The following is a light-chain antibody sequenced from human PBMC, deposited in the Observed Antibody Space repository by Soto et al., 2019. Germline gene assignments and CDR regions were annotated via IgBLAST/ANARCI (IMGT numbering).Light chain of an antibody. CDR1: SSVCRY. J-gene: IGKJ1*01. V-gene: IGKV3-11*01. Sequence: EIVFTQSPATLSLSPGERAKHSCKTSSSVCRYLAWYQQKPGQAPRLLIYDASNGATGIPARFSGSGSGTDFTLTIGSLEPEDFAVYYCQQRSNWPPSWTFGQGTKV. CDR2: DAS. CDR3: QQRSNWPPSWT.